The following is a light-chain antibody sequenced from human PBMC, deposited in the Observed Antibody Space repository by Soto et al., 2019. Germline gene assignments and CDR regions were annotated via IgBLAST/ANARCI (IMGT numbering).Light chain of an antibody. J-gene: IGKJ2*01. CDR1: QSVLYSSNNKNY. Sequence: DIVMTQSPDSLAVSLGERATINCKSSQSVLYSSNNKNYLAWYQQKPGQPPKLLIYWASTRESGVPDRFSGSGSGTDFSITISSLQAEDVAVYYCHQYYSTPPFTFGQGTKVEIK. V-gene: IGKV4-1*01. CDR2: WAS. CDR3: HQYYSTPPFT.